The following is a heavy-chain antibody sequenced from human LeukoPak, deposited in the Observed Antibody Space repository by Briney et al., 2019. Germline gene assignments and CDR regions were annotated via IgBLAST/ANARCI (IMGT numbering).Heavy chain of an antibody. CDR2: ISSSSSYI. D-gene: IGHD3-3*01. V-gene: IGHV3-21*04. CDR3: ARDQYDTWSRRGNFDS. CDR1: GFTFRTYS. J-gene: IGHJ4*02. Sequence: GGSLRLSCAASGFTFRTYSMNWVRQAPGKGLGWVSSISSSSSYIYYSDSVKGRFTISRDNTKNSLYLQMNSLRAEDTAVFYCARDQYDTWSRRGNFDSWGQGTLVIVSS.